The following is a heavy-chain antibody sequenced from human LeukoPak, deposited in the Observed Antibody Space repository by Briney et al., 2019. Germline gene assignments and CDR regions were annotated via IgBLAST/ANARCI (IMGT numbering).Heavy chain of an antibody. CDR1: GFTFSDYW. V-gene: IGHV3-7*01. Sequence: GGSLRLSCAASGFTFSDYWMHWVRRAPGKGLEWVASINPDGNKKYSADSVKGRFTISRDNAENSLYLQMNSLRVEDTAFYYCARDLAYSRLDYWGQGMLVTVSS. D-gene: IGHD5-18*01. CDR3: ARDLAYSRLDY. J-gene: IGHJ4*02. CDR2: INPDGNKK.